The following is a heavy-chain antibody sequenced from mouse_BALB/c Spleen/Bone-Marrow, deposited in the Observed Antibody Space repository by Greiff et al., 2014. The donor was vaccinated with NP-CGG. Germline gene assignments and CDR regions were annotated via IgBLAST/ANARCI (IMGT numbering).Heavy chain of an antibody. J-gene: IGHJ3*01. D-gene: IGHD2-14*01. V-gene: IGHV14-3*02. CDR1: GFNIKDTY. CDR2: IDPANGNT. Sequence: VQLQQPGAELVKPGASVKLSCTASGFNIKDTYMHWVKQRPEQGLEWIGRIDPANGNTKYDPKFQGKATITADTSSNTAYLQLCSLTSEDTAVYYCATYYRYDRRFAYWGQGTLVTVSA. CDR3: ATYYRYDRRFAY.